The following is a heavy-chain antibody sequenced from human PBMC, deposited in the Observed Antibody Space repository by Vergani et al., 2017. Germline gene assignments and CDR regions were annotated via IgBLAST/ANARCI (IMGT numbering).Heavy chain of an antibody. D-gene: IGHD5-24*01. J-gene: IGHJ4*02. V-gene: IGHV1-69*01. Sequence: QVQLVQSGAEVKKPGSSVKVSCKASGGTFSSYAISWVRQAPGQGLEWMGGIIPIFGTANYAQKFQGRVTITADESTSTAYMELSSPRSEDTAVYYCARGRGHMATIPLYYFDYWGQGTLVTVSS. CDR2: IIPIFGTA. CDR3: ARGRGHMATIPLYYFDY. CDR1: GGTFSSYA.